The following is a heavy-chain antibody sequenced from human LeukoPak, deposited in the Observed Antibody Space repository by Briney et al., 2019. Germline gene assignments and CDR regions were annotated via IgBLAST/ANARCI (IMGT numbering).Heavy chain of an antibody. V-gene: IGHV3-7*04. J-gene: IGHJ4*02. CDR1: GFTFSSYW. D-gene: IGHD5-12*01. CDR3: ARDSPGYGAYDLG. Sequence: PGGSLRLSCAASGFTFSSYWMSWVHQAPGKGREWVANIKEDGSAKYSVDSVKGRFTISRDNAKNTLYLQMNSLRAEDTAVYYCARDSPGYGAYDLGWGQGTLVTVSS. CDR2: IKEDGSAK.